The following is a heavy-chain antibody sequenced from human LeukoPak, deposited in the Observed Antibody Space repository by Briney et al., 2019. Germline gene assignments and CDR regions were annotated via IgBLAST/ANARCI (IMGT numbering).Heavy chain of an antibody. CDR3: ARGGGVVVTAAHFDY. CDR2: IYHSGST. D-gene: IGHD2-21*02. J-gene: IGHJ4*02. Sequence: SETLSLTCTVSGDSISSYYCSWIRQPPGKGLEWIGYIYHSGSTSYNPSLKSRVTMSVDTSKNQFSLKLSSVTAADTAVYYCARGGGVVVTAAHFDYWGRGTLVTVSS. CDR1: GDSISSYY. V-gene: IGHV4-59*01.